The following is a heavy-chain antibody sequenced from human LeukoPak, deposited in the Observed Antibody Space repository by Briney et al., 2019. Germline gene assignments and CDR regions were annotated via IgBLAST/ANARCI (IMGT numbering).Heavy chain of an antibody. Sequence: SDTLSLTHTVSSRSISSSSYYWGWIRQPPGKGLEWIGSIYYSGSTYYNPSLKSRVTISVDTAKNQFSLKLSSVTAADTAVYYCASVYSSGWYPYYYYYMDVWGKGTTVTVSS. D-gene: IGHD6-19*01. J-gene: IGHJ6*03. V-gene: IGHV4-39*01. CDR3: ASVYSSGWYPYYYYYMDV. CDR2: IYYSGST. CDR1: SRSISSSSYY.